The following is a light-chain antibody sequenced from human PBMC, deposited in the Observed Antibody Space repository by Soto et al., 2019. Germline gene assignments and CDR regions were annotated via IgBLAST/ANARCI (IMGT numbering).Light chain of an antibody. Sequence: SVLAQPASVSVSPGQSITISCTGNSSDVGSYNLVSWYQQHPGKAPKLMIYEGSKRPSGVSNRFSGSKSGNTASLTISGLQAEDEADYYCCSYAGSSTYVFGNGTKVTVL. CDR2: EGS. CDR3: CSYAGSSTYV. CDR1: SSDVGSYNL. J-gene: IGLJ1*01. V-gene: IGLV2-23*01.